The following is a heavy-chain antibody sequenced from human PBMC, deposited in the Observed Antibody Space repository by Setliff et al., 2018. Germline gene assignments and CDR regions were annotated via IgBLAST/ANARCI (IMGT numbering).Heavy chain of an antibody. CDR3: ARAWYYNFWSGSQIEY. Sequence: GASVKVSCKASGYTFTSYDINWVRQATGQGLEWMGWINTNTGNPMYAQGFTGRFVFSLDTSVSPAYLQISSLKAEDTAVYYCARAWYYNFWSGSQIEYWGQGTLVTVSS. CDR2: INTNTGNP. D-gene: IGHD3-3*01. J-gene: IGHJ4*02. V-gene: IGHV7-4-1*02. CDR1: GYTFTSYD.